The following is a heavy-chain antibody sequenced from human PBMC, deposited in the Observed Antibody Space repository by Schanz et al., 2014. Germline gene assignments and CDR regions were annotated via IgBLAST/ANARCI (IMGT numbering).Heavy chain of an antibody. D-gene: IGHD4-17*01. V-gene: IGHV3-30*02. CDR2: IRYDGSNK. CDR3: AKDMHKDYGGKPQAFDI. Sequence: QVQLVESGGGVVQPGGSLRLSCAASGFTFSDPYMDWVRQAPGKGLEWVAFIRYDGSNKYYADSVKGRFTISRDNSKNTLSLQMNSLRAEDTALYYCAKDMHKDYGGKPQAFDIWGQGTMVTVSS. CDR1: GFTFSDPY. J-gene: IGHJ3*02.